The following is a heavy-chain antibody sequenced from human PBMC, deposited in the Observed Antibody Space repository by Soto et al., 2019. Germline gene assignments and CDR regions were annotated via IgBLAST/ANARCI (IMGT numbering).Heavy chain of an antibody. Sequence: EVHLVESGGGLVQPGRSLRLSCAASGFTFDAYAMHWVRQAPGKGLEWVSSINWNSGDIGYADSVKGRFTISRDNAKKSLYVQMNSLRPEDTALYYCTCSGPYNSGWYGYFQHWGQGTLVTVSS. V-gene: IGHV3-9*01. CDR3: TCSGPYNSGWYGYFQH. D-gene: IGHD6-19*01. CDR2: INWNSGDI. CDR1: GFTFDAYA. J-gene: IGHJ1*01.